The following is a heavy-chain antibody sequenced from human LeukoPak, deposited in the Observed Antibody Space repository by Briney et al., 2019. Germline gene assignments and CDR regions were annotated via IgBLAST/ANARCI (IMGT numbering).Heavy chain of an antibody. CDR2: MYTSGNT. V-gene: IGHV4-61*02. J-gene: IGHJ3*01. CDR1: GGSISSGSYY. D-gene: IGHD3-10*01. Sequence: PSETLSLTCTVSGGSISSGSYYWSWIRQPAGKGLEWIGRMYTSGNTNYNPSLKSRVTISVDTSKNQFSLKLSSVTAADTAVYYCARDLRYYGPQQSYAFDFWGQGTMVTVSS. CDR3: ARDLRYYGPQQSYAFDF.